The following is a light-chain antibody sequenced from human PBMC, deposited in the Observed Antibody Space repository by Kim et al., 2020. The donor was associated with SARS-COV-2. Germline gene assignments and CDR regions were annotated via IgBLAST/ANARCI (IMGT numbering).Light chain of an antibody. J-gene: IGKJ4*01. V-gene: IGKV1-5*01. Sequence: DIQMTQSPSTLSASVGDRVTITCRASQSINGWLAWYQQKPGKAPNRLIYDASSLESGVPSRFSGSGSGTEFTLTISSLQPDDFATYYCQQYNGYVLTFGGGTKVDIK. CDR3: QQYNGYVLT. CDR1: QSINGW. CDR2: DAS.